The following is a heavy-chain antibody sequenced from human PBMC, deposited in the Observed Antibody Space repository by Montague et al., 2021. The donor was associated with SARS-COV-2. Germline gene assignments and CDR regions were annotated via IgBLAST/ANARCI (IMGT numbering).Heavy chain of an antibody. Sequence: SETLSLTCEVSGDSISSYYWSWIRQSPGKGLEWIGYVHYTGSTKYTSSLTTRVTLSLDTPTNHFSLSLRSVTAADTAISYCARAQHTCCSANCVNYFEVWGLGALVTVSS. CDR3: ARAQHTCCSANCVNYFEV. V-gene: IGHV4-59*01. J-gene: IGHJ4*02. D-gene: IGHD2-2*01. CDR1: GDSISSYY. CDR2: VHYTGST.